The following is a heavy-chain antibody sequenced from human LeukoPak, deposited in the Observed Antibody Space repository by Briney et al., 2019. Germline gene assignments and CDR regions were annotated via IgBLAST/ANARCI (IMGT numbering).Heavy chain of an antibody. V-gene: IGHV1-24*01. Sequence: ASVKVSCKVSGYTLTELSMHWVRQAPGKGLEWMGGFDPEDGETIYAQKFQGRVTMTEDTSTDTAYMELSSLRSEDTVVYYCATYGERVRAVAGPEDEKYYFDYWGQGTLVTVSS. CDR1: GYTLTELS. D-gene: IGHD6-19*01. CDR2: FDPEDGET. CDR3: ATYGERVRAVAGPEDEKYYFDY. J-gene: IGHJ4*02.